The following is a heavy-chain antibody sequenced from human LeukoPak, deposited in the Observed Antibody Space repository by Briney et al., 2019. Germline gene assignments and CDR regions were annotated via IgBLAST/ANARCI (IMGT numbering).Heavy chain of an antibody. J-gene: IGHJ4*02. CDR1: GGSIRSGGYY. Sequence: SETLSLTCTVSGGSIRSGGYYWNWIRQHPGKGLEWIGYIYHTGSTDYNPSLKSRVTISVDTSKNQFSLKLSSVTAADTAVYYCARLSGARIAAAGLFDYWGQGTLVTVSS. D-gene: IGHD6-13*01. CDR2: IYHTGST. CDR3: ARLSGARIAAAGLFDY. V-gene: IGHV4-31*03.